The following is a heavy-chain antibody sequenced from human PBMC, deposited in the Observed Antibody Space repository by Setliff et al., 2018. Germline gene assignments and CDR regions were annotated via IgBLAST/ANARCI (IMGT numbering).Heavy chain of an antibody. J-gene: IGHJ4*02. Sequence: SETLSLTCAVYGGSFSGHYWGWIRQPPGKGLEWIGEINHSGSTNYNPSLESRVTISVDTSKNQFSLKLSSVTAADTAVYYCARILVDSSGDSDYFDYWGQGTLVTVSS. CDR1: GGSFSGHY. CDR3: ARILVDSSGDSDYFDY. CDR2: INHSGST. V-gene: IGHV4-34*01. D-gene: IGHD3-22*01.